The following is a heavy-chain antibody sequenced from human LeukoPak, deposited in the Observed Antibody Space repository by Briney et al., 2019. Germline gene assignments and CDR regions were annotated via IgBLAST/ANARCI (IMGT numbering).Heavy chain of an antibody. CDR2: ISDTGNT. V-gene: IGHV3-23*01. J-gene: IGHJ4*02. CDR1: GFTFSSYA. CDR3: AKAPVTTCRGAFCYPFDY. D-gene: IGHD2-15*01. Sequence: GGSLRLSCAASGFTFSSYAMSWVRQAPGKGLEWVSAISDTGNTYHSDSVRGRFTISRDSSKNTLFLQMNRLRPEDAAVYYCAKAPVTTCRGAFCYPFDYWGLGTLVTVSS.